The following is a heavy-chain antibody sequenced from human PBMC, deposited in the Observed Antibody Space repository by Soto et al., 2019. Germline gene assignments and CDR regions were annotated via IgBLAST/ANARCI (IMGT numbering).Heavy chain of an antibody. V-gene: IGHV3-30-3*01. CDR2: ILSDGRNK. J-gene: IGHJ6*02. CDR1: GFTFSSYA. D-gene: IGHD6-19*01. Sequence: QVQLVESGGGVVQPGRSLRLSCAASGFTFSSYAMHWVRQAPGKGLEWVAAILSDGRNKWYVDSVKGRFTISRDNSKNTLYMQMNSLRAEDTAVYYCARDVFQWDVWGHGTTVTVSS. CDR3: ARDVFQWDV.